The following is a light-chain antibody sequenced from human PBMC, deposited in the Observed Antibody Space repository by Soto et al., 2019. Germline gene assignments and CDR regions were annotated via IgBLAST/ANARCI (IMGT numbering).Light chain of an antibody. Sequence: EIVLTQSPGTLSLSPGERATLSCRASQSVSRGYFSWYQQTPGRAPRLLIYGASIRATGGPDRFSGSGSGTDFTLTISRQEPEDFAVYYCQQYGPPYTFGQGTKLEIK. J-gene: IGKJ2*01. CDR3: QQYGPPYT. V-gene: IGKV3-20*01. CDR1: QSVSRGY. CDR2: GAS.